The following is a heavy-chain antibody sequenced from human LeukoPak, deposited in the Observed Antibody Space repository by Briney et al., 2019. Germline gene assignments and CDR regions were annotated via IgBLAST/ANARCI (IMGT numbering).Heavy chain of an antibody. D-gene: IGHD1-26*01. V-gene: IGHV1-46*01. J-gene: IGHJ3*02. CDR1: GYTFTSYY. CDR3: ARDRGGYYAFDI. Sequence: ASVKVSCKASGYTFTSYYMHWVRQAPGQGLEWMRIINPSGGSTSYAQKFQGRVTMTRDTSTSTVYMELSSLRSEDTAVYYCARDRGGYYAFDIWGQGTMVTVSS. CDR2: INPSGGST.